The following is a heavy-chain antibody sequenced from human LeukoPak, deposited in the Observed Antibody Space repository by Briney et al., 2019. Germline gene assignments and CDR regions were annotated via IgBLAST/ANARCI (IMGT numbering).Heavy chain of an antibody. D-gene: IGHD5-24*01. J-gene: IGHJ4*02. V-gene: IGHV4-34*01. CDR3: AGGGDGYQTRFDY. CDR2: INHSGST. CDR1: GGSFSGYY. Sequence: SETLSLTCAVCGGSFSGYYWSWIRQPPGKGLEWIGEINHSGSTNYNPSLKSRVTISVDTSKNQFSLKMTSVTAADTAVYYCAGGGDGYQTRFDYWGQGTLLTVSS.